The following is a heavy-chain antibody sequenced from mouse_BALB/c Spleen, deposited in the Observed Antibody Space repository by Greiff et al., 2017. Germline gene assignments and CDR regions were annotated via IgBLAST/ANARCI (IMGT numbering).Heavy chain of an antibody. D-gene: IGHD1-2*01. Sequence: VKLMESGAELVKPGASVKLSCKASGYTFTSYYMYWVKQRPGQGLEWIGEINPSNGGTNFNEKFKSKATLTVDKSSSTAYMQLSSLTSEDSAVYYCTRRGLLRLDYWGQGTTLTVSS. J-gene: IGHJ2*01. CDR3: TRRGLLRLDY. CDR1: GYTFTSYY. V-gene: IGHV1S81*02. CDR2: INPSNGGT.